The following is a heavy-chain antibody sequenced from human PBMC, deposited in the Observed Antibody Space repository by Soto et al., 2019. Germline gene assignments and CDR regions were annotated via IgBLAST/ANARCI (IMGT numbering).Heavy chain of an antibody. CDR1: GGTFSSYA. CDR3: ARDDCSGGSCYVWFDP. D-gene: IGHD2-15*01. J-gene: IGHJ5*02. CDR2: IIPIFGTA. Sequence: SVKVSCKASGGTFSSYAISWVRQAPGQGLECMGGIIPIFGTANYAQKFQGRVTITADESSSTAYMELSSLRSEDTAVYYCARDDCSGGSCYVWFDPWGQGTLVTVSS. V-gene: IGHV1-69*13.